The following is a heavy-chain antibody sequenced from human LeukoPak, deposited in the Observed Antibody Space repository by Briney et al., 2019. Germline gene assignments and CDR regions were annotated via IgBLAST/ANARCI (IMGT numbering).Heavy chain of an antibody. CDR1: GGSITSGNNY. D-gene: IGHD5-18*01. J-gene: IGHJ5*02. V-gene: IGHV4-30-4*01. Sequence: SETLSLTCTVSGGSITSGNNYWNWIRQSPGKGLEWIGFIYSGGRTNYNPFLRGRVVISADASKNQISLRVESMTAADTAVYYCVKAPTVAGSYGWFDPWGQGTLVTVSS. CDR3: VKAPTVAGSYGWFDP. CDR2: IYSGGRT.